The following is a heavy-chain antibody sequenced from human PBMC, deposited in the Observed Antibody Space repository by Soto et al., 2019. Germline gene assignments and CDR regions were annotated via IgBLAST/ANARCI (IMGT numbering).Heavy chain of an antibody. CDR2: IYDRGTT. CDR3: ARGLTTEKVDS. D-gene: IGHD4-17*01. Sequence: QVQLQESGPGLVKPSQTLSLTCTVSGGSITNNNYYWSWIIQSPGKGLEWIGHIYDRGTTYNNPSLESRNTISPDTSKNHFTLQHDSVTAPDTAISYGARGLTTEKVDSWGQGILVTVSS. CDR1: GGSITNNNYY. J-gene: IGHJ4*02. V-gene: IGHV4-30-4*01.